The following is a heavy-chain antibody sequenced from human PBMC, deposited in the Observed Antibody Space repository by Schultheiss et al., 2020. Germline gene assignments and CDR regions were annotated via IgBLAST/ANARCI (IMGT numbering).Heavy chain of an antibody. Sequence: GGSLRLSCAASGFTFSNYWMHWVRQAPGKGLVWVSRIESDESRTSYADVVKGRFTISRDNAKNTLYLQMNSLRAEDTAVYYCARAGLGADYGDYFDYWGQGTLVTVSS. J-gene: IGHJ4*02. V-gene: IGHV3-74*01. CDR1: GFTFSNYW. CDR3: ARAGLGADYGDYFDY. D-gene: IGHD4-17*01. CDR2: IESDESRT.